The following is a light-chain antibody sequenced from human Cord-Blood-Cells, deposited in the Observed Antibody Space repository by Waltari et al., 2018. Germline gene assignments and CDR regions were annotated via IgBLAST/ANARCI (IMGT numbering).Light chain of an antibody. V-gene: IGLV4-69*01. CDR1: SAHSSYA. J-gene: IGLJ2*01. Sequence: QLVLTQSPSASASLGASVKLTCTLSSAHSSYAIAWHHQQPEKGPRYLMKLNSDGSHSKGDGIPDRFSGSSSGAERYLTISSLQSEDEADYYCQTWGTGIHVVFGGGTKLTVL. CDR3: QTWGTGIHVV. CDR2: LNSDGSH.